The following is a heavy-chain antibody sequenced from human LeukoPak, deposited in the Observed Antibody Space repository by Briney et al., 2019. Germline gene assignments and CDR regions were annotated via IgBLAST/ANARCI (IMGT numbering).Heavy chain of an antibody. V-gene: IGHV1-18*04. CDR3: ARDVRFGVVHDAFDI. D-gene: IGHD3-3*01. CDR2: ISAYNGNT. CDR1: GYTYTGSY. Sequence: ASVKVFWKASGYTYTGSYMPWVRHARGQGLVWIGWISAYNGNTNYAQKLQGRVTMTTDTSTSTAYMELRSLRSDDTAVYYCARDVRFGVVHDAFDIWGQGTMVTVSS. J-gene: IGHJ3*02.